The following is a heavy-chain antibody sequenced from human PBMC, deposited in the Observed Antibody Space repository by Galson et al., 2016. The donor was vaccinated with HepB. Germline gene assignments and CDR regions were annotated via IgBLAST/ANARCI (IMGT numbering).Heavy chain of an antibody. CDR2: INPNSGGT. J-gene: IGHJ6*02. CDR1: GYTFTGYY. D-gene: IGHD3-22*01. CDR3: ARKGYYDSSGYYYFGRYYYYGMDV. Sequence: SVKVSCKASGYTFTGYYMHWVRQAPGQGLEWMGRINPNSGGTNYAQKFQGRVTMTRDTSISTAYMELSRLRSDDTAVYYCARKGYYDSSGYYYFGRYYYYGMDVRGQGTTVTVSS. V-gene: IGHV1-2*06.